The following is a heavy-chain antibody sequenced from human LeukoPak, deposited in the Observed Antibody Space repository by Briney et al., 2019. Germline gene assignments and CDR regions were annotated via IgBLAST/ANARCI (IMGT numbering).Heavy chain of an antibody. J-gene: IGHJ6*03. CDR2: IIPIFGTA. V-gene: IGHV1-69*13. Sequence: SVKVSCKTSGYTFTSYGISWVRQAPGQGLEWMGGIIPIFGTANYAQKFQGRVTITADESTSTAYMELSSLRSEDTAVYYCARGRIVVVVDYYYMDVWGKGTTVTVSS. CDR3: ARGRIVVVVDYYYMDV. D-gene: IGHD2-15*01. CDR1: GYTFTSYG.